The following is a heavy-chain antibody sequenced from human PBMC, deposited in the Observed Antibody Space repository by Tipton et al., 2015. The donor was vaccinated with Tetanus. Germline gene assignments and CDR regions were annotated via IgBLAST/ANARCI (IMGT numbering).Heavy chain of an antibody. CDR3: SSSPGNHYLAFFDY. V-gene: IGHV4-30-4*08. J-gene: IGHJ4*02. CDR1: GVSISSGDYC. D-gene: IGHD2/OR15-2a*01. CDR2: IYYSGNS. Sequence: TLSLTCTVSGVSISSGDYCWSWIRQPPGKGLEWIGYIYYSGNSYYNPSLKSRVTISIDTSKNQFSLKLSSVTAADTAVYYCSSSPGNHYLAFFDYWGRGTLVTVSS.